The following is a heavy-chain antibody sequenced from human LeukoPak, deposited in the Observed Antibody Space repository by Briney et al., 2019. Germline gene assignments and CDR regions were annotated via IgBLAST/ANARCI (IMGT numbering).Heavy chain of an antibody. J-gene: IGHJ6*02. D-gene: IGHD6-6*01. CDR1: GYTFTGYY. CDR3: ASVEGVPRLMSMDV. Sequence: ASVKVSCKASGYTFTGYYMHWVRQAPGQGLEWMGWINPNSGGTNYAQRFQGRVTMTRDTSISTAYMELSRLRSDDTAVYYCASVEGVPRLMSMDVWGQGTTVTVSS. CDR2: INPNSGGT. V-gene: IGHV1-2*02.